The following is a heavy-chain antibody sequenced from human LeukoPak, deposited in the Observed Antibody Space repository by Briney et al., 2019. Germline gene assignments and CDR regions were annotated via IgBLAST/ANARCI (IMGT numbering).Heavy chain of an antibody. J-gene: IGHJ3*02. CDR1: GGSISGGGYS. D-gene: IGHD3-16*01. Sequence: PSGTLSLTCAVSGGSISGGGYSWSWLRQPPGKGLEWIGYIYHSGSTYYNPSLKSRVTISVDRSKNQFSLKLSSVTAADTAVYYCARGGLLRFDFDIWGQGTMVTVSS. CDR2: IYHSGST. CDR3: ARGGLLRFDFDI. V-gene: IGHV4-30-2*01.